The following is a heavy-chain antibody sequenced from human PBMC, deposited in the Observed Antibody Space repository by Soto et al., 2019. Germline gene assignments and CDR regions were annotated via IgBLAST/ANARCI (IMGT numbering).Heavy chain of an antibody. CDR3: ATTTLSGTSSSWSHHEV. Sequence: GASVKVSCKVSGYTLTELSMHWVRQAPGKGLEWMGGFDPEDGETIYAQKFQGRVTMTEDTSTDTAYMELSSLRSEDTAVYYCATTTLSGTSSSWSHHEVWGQGTTVTVSS. V-gene: IGHV1-24*01. D-gene: IGHD6-13*01. CDR1: GYTLTELS. CDR2: FDPEDGET. J-gene: IGHJ6*02.